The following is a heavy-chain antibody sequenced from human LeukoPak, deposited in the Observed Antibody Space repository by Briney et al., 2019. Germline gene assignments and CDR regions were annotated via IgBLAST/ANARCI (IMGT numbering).Heavy chain of an antibody. D-gene: IGHD6-6*01. CDR1: GYTFTGYY. V-gene: IGHV1-2*06. Sequence: ASVKVSCKASGYTFTGYYMHWVRQAPGQGLGWMGRINPNSGGTNYAQKFQGRVTMTRDTSISTAYMELSRLRSDDTAVYYCARLIAARLGWFDPWGQGTLVTVSS. J-gene: IGHJ5*02. CDR3: ARLIAARLGWFDP. CDR2: INPNSGGT.